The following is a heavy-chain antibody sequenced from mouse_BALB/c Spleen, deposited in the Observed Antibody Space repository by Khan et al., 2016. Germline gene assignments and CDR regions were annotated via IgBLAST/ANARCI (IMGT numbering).Heavy chain of an antibody. CDR1: GYSITSDYY. V-gene: IGHV3-6*02. Sequence: EVKLLESGPGLVKPSQSLSLTCSVTGYSITSDYYWNWIRQFPGNKLEWMGYITYDGSNKYNPSLKNRISITRDTSKNQFFLKLNSVTTEDTATYYCARAYDGNYRYYYAMDYWGQGTSVTVSS. J-gene: IGHJ4*01. CDR3: ARAYDGNYRYYYAMDY. CDR2: ITYDGSN. D-gene: IGHD2-10*01.